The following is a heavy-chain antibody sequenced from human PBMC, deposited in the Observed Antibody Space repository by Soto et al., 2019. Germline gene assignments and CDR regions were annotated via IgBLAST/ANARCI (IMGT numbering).Heavy chain of an antibody. CDR1: GFTFSSYG. J-gene: IGHJ5*02. Sequence: GGSLRLSCAASGFTFSSYGMHWVRQAPGKGLEWVAVISYDGSNKYYADSVKGRFTISRDNSKNTLYLQMNSLRAEDTAVYYCEKDSAPRLQGRFDPWGQGT. V-gene: IGHV3-30*18. CDR3: EKDSAPRLQGRFDP. CDR2: ISYDGSNK. D-gene: IGHD4-4*01.